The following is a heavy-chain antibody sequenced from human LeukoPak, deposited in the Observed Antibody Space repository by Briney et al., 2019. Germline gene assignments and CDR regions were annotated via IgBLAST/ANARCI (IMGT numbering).Heavy chain of an antibody. CDR3: AKSGEVGAFDI. D-gene: IGHD3-10*01. CDR2: ISNSGGST. J-gene: IGHJ3*02. V-gene: IGHV3-23*01. CDR1: GFTFSSDS. Sequence: GGSLRLSCAASGFTFSSDSMTWVRQAPGKGLEWVSTISNSGGSTFYADSVKGRFTISRDNSKNTLYLQMNSLRAEDTAGYYCAKSGEVGAFDIWGQGTMVTVSS.